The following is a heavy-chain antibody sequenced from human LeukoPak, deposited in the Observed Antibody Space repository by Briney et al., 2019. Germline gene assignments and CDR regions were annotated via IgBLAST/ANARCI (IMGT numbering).Heavy chain of an antibody. V-gene: IGHV3-30*18. CDR1: GFTFNSYG. J-gene: IGHJ4*02. CDR3: AKGRDYYGSGSYDY. D-gene: IGHD3-10*01. CDR2: ISYDGSNK. Sequence: GRSLRLSCAASGFTFNSYGMHWVRQAPGKGLEWVAVISYDGSNKYYADSVKGRFTISRDNSKSTLYLQINSLRAEDTAVYYCAKGRDYYGSGSYDYWGQGTLVTVSS.